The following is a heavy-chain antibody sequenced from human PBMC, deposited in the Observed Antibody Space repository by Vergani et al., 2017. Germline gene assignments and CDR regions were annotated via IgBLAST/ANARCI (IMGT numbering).Heavy chain of an antibody. CDR3: ARYCSSTSCLKHPYYYGMDV. CDR2: ISAYNGNT. Sequence: QVQLVQSGAEVKKPGASVKVSCKASGYTFTSYGISWVRQAPGQGLEWMGWISAYNGNTNYAQKLQGRVTMTTDTSTSTAYMELRSLRSDDTAVYYCARYCSSTSCLKHPYYYGMDVWGQGTTVTVSS. D-gene: IGHD2-2*01. V-gene: IGHV1-18*01. CDR1: GYTFTSYG. J-gene: IGHJ6*02.